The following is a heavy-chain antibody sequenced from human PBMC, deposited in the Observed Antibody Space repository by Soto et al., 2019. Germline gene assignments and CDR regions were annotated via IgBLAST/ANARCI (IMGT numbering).Heavy chain of an antibody. CDR3: AIRLGYSYGYPLDY. V-gene: IGHV4-31*03. D-gene: IGHD5-18*01. CDR1: GGSISSGGYY. J-gene: IGHJ4*02. Sequence: SETLSFTCTVSGGSISSGGYYWSWIRQHPGKGLEWIGYINYSGSTYYNPSLRSRVTISVDTSKNQFSLKVSSVTAADTAVYYCAIRLGYSYGYPLDYWGQGTLVTVSS. CDR2: INYSGST.